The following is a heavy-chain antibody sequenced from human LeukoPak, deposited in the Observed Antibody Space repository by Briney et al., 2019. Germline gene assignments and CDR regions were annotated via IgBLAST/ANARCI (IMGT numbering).Heavy chain of an antibody. D-gene: IGHD5-24*01. V-gene: IGHV1-46*01. Sequence: GASVKVSCMSSGYTFTNFYMHWLRQAPGQGLEWMGLINPSGSRTWFSQKFQGRVTLTRDMSTSTDYMELSSLRSEDTAVYYCARDNSLQDMAWWFDPWGQGTLVIVSS. CDR3: ARDNSLQDMAWWFDP. J-gene: IGHJ5*02. CDR1: GYTFTNFY. CDR2: INPSGSRT.